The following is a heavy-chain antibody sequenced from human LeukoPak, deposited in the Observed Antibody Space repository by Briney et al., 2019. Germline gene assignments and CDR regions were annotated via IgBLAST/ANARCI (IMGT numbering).Heavy chain of an antibody. J-gene: IGHJ4*02. D-gene: IGHD3-16*02. CDR2: INPNSGGT. CDR1: GYTFTGYY. CDR3: ARDPNVITFGGVIGLFDY. V-gene: IGHV1-2*02. Sequence: ASVKVSCKASGYTFTGYYMHWVRQAPGQGLEWMGWINPNSGGTNYAQKFQGRVTMTRDTSISTAYMELSRLRSDDTAVCYCARDPNVITFGGVIGLFDYWGQGTLVTVSS.